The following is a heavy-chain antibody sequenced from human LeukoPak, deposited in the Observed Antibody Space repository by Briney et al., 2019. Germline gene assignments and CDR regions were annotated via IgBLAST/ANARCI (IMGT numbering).Heavy chain of an antibody. J-gene: IGHJ3*02. Sequence: GGSLRLSCAASGFTFSSYAMHWVRQAPGKGLEWAAVISYDGSNKYYADSVKGRFTISRDKSKNTLYLQMNSLRAEDTAVYYCAGGDYDYAFDIWGQGTMVIVSS. CDR2: ISYDGSNK. D-gene: IGHD5-12*01. CDR3: AGGDYDYAFDI. CDR1: GFTFSSYA. V-gene: IGHV3-30-3*01.